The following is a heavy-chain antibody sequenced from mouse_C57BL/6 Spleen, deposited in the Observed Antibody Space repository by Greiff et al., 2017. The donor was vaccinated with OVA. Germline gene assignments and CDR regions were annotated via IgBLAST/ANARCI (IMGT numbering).Heavy chain of an antibody. D-gene: IGHD2-10*02. J-gene: IGHJ2*01. CDR2: IRSKSNNYAT. CDR3: VRQGPLEDYFDY. Sequence: EVMLVESGGGLVQPKGSLKLSCAASGFSFNTYAMNWVRQAPGKGLEWVARIRSKSNNYATYYADSVKDRFTISRDDSESMLYLQMNNLKTEDTAMYYCVRQGPLEDYFDYWGQGTTLTVSS. CDR1: GFSFNTYA. V-gene: IGHV10-1*01.